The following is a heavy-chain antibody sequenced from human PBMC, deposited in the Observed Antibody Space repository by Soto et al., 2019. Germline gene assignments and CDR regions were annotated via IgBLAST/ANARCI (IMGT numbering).Heavy chain of an antibody. D-gene: IGHD2-8*01. CDR3: VSWVSAHFDY. CDR2: ISSNGANT. V-gene: IGHV3-23*01. Sequence: GSLPLSCAASGFTFDSPYSHGMSWVRQSPGKGPEWVSTISSNGANTHYAESVKGRFTISKDASRNTVHLHMNSLRAEDTATYFCVSWVSAHFDYWGHGTPVTVSS. CDR1: GFTFDSPYSHG. J-gene: IGHJ4*01.